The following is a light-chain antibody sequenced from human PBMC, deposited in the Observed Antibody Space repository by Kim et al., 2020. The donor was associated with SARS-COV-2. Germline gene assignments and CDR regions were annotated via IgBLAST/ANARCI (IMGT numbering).Light chain of an antibody. CDR3: QGWNSGVV. CDR1: THEACR. CDR2: HGT. V-gene: IGLV3-21*04. J-gene: IGLJ2*01. Sequence: VSGATGKRARITCGGETHEACREQWYQQKAGQAPMVVNYHGTDRTSGRPERFSGATSGNMATMTISRVEDGDEADYYWQGWNSGVVFGGGTQLTVL.